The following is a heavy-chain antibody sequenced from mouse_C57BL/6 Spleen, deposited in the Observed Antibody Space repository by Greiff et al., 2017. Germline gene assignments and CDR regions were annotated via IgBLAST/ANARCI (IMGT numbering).Heavy chain of an antibody. CDR2: INPSNGGT. CDR1: GYTFTSYW. J-gene: IGHJ1*03. D-gene: IGHD2-12*01. V-gene: IGHV1-53*01. CDR3: ARTGYSNDLSYWYFDV. Sequence: QVQLQQPGTELVKPGASVKLSCKASGYTFTSYWMHWVKQRPGQGLEWIGNINPSNGGTNYNEKFKSKATLTVDKSSSTAYMQLSSLTSEDSAVYYCARTGYSNDLSYWYFDVWGTGTTVTVSS.